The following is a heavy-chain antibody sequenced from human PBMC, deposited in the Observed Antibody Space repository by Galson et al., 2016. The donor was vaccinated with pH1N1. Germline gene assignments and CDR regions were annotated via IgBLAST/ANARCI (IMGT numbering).Heavy chain of an antibody. D-gene: IGHD5-12*01. Sequence: SVKVSCKASGYTFTGYYMHWVRQAPGQGLEWMGWINPNSGGRNYAQKFQGRVTMTRYTSISTAYMELSRLRSDDTAVYSCARGSGYSGYDPEYYFDYWGQGTLVTVSS. V-gene: IGHV1-2*02. CDR2: INPNSGGR. CDR3: ARGSGYSGYDPEYYFDY. CDR1: GYTFTGYY. J-gene: IGHJ4*02.